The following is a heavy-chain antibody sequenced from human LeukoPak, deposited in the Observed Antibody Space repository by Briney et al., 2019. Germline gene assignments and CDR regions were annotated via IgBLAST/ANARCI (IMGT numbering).Heavy chain of an antibody. CDR1: GFSFSNYA. V-gene: IGHV3-23*01. Sequence: GGSLRLSCVPSGFSFSNYAMSWVRQAPGKGLEWVSSISGSGGGTHYVDSVKGRFTISRDKTKNTLYLQMNSLRAEDTAVYYCAKSSYYDASGYYREYYFDSWGQGTLVTVSS. D-gene: IGHD3-22*01. CDR3: AKSSYYDASGYYREYYFDS. CDR2: ISGSGGGT. J-gene: IGHJ4*02.